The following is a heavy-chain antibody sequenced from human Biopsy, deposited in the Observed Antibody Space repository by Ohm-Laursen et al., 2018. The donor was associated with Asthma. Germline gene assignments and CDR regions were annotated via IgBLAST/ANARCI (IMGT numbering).Heavy chain of an antibody. Sequence: SSVKVSCKASGGSFSNFAISWVRQAPRQGLEWMGGLIPDLGSADYAQMFEGRVTITADESTSTAYMELSSLRSEGTAVYYCARGYSGSDRIVYYYSGMEVWGQGTTVTVSS. J-gene: IGHJ6*02. CDR2: LIPDLGSA. CDR1: GGSFSNFA. CDR3: ARGYSGSDRIVYYYSGMEV. V-gene: IGHV1-69*01. D-gene: IGHD5-12*01.